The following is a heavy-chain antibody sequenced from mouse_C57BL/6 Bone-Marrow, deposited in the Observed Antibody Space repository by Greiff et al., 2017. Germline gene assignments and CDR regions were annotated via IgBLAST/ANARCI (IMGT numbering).Heavy chain of an antibody. CDR2: IYPRSGNT. J-gene: IGHJ3*01. D-gene: IGHD1-1*01. V-gene: IGHV1-81*01. CDR3: AREGVDDGGFAY. Sequence: QVQLQQSGAELARPAASVKLSCKASGYTFTSYGISWVKQRTGQGLEWIGEIYPRSGNTYYNEKFKGKATLTADKSSSTAYMELRSLTSEDSAVYFWAREGVDDGGFAYWGQGTLVTVSA. CDR1: GYTFTSYG.